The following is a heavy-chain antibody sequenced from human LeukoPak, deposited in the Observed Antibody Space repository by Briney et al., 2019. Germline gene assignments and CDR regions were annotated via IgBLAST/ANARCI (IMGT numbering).Heavy chain of an antibody. Sequence: GGSLRLSCAASGFTFSSYGMHRVRQAPGKGLEWVAVISYDGSNKYYADSVKGRFTISRDDSKNTLYLQMNSLRAEDTAVYYCAFLRRGAFDYWGQGTLVTVSS. J-gene: IGHJ4*02. D-gene: IGHD3-16*01. CDR3: AFLRRGAFDY. V-gene: IGHV3-30*03. CDR1: GFTFSSYG. CDR2: ISYDGSNK.